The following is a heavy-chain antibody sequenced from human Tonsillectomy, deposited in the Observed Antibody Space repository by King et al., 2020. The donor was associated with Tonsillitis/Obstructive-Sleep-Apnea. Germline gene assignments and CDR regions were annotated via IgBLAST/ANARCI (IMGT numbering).Heavy chain of an antibody. CDR3: ARRQAYYDFWKTYYYYYMDV. J-gene: IGHJ6*03. D-gene: IGHD3-3*01. CDR2: IYYSGST. Sequence: LQLQESGPGLVKPSETLSLTCTVSGGSISSSSYYWGWIRQPPGKGLEWIGSIYYSGSTYYNPSLKSRVTISVDTSKNQFSLKLRSVTAADTAVYYCARRQAYYDFWKTYYYYYMDVWGKGTTVTVSS. V-gene: IGHV4-39*01. CDR1: GGSISSSSYY.